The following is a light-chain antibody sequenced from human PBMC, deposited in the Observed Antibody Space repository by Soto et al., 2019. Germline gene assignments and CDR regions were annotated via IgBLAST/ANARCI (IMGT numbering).Light chain of an antibody. Sequence: DIQMTQSPSTLSASVGDRVTITCRASQSISTWLAWYQQKPGKAPKLLIYKASSLESGVPSRFSGSGSGTEFTLTISSLQPDDFATYYCQQYNTSYPTFGQGTKVEIK. V-gene: IGKV1-5*03. CDR1: QSISTW. CDR3: QQYNTSYPT. J-gene: IGKJ1*01. CDR2: KAS.